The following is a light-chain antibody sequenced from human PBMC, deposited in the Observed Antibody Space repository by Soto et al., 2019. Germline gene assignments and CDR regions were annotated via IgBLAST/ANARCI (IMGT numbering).Light chain of an antibody. CDR1: SGHNTYT. Sequence: QPVLTQSSSASASLGSSVKLTCTLSSGHNTYTIAWHQQQPGKAPRYLMKLERSGSYDKGSGVPDRCSGSSSGADRYLTISNLQSEDEADYYCETWDSNTHTVFGGGTQLTVL. V-gene: IGLV4-60*03. CDR3: ETWDSNTHTV. J-gene: IGLJ7*01. CDR2: LERSGSY.